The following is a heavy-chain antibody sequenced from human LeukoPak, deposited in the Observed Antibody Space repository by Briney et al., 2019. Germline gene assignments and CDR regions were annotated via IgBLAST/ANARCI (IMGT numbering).Heavy chain of an antibody. D-gene: IGHD1-26*01. V-gene: IGHV3-30*02. CDR1: GFTFSSYG. CDR2: IRYDGSNK. J-gene: IGHJ4*02. Sequence: GGSLRLSCAASGFTFSSYGMHWVRQAPGKGLQWVAFIRYDGSNKYYADSVKGRFTISRDNSRDTLYLQMISLRAEDTAVYYCAKSAVGATLGDYWGQGTPVTVSS. CDR3: AKSAVGATLGDY.